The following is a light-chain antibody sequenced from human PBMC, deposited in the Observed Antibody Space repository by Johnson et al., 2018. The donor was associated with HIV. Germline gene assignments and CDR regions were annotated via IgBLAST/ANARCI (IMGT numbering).Light chain of an antibody. Sequence: QSVLTQPPSVSAAPGQKVTISCSGSSSNIGNNYVSWYQQLPGTAPKLLIYENNKRPSGIPDRFSGSKSGTSATLGITGLQTGDAADYYCATWDSSLRSGFFGTGTKVTVL. V-gene: IGLV1-51*02. CDR3: ATWDSSLRSGF. J-gene: IGLJ1*01. CDR2: ENN. CDR1: SSNIGNNY.